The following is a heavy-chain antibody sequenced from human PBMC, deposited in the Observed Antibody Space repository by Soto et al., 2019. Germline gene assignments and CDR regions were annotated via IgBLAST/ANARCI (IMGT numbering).Heavy chain of an antibody. V-gene: IGHV4-59*01. D-gene: IGHD6-13*01. CDR3: ARYRREAVAGYTLDN. Sequence: PSETLSLTCTVSGGSISSNYWTWIRQPPGKGLEWTGYVYNSGSTNYNPSLKSRVTISEDTSKSQFSLKVNSMTAADTAVYYCARYRREAVAGYTLDNWGQGILVTVS. CDR2: VYNSGST. CDR1: GGSISSNY. J-gene: IGHJ4*02.